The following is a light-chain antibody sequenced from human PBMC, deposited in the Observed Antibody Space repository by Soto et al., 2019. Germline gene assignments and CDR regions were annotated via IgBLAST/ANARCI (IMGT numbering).Light chain of an antibody. J-gene: IGKJ3*01. CDR1: QSVSSSY. CDR2: GAS. V-gene: IGKV3-20*01. CDR3: QHYGSSPLFT. Sequence: EIVLTQSPGTLSLCPGERATLSCRASQSVSSSYLAWYQQKPGQAPRLLNYGASSRSTGIPDRLSGSGSGTDFNLTISRLEPEDLAVYYCQHYGSSPLFTFGPGTKVDVK.